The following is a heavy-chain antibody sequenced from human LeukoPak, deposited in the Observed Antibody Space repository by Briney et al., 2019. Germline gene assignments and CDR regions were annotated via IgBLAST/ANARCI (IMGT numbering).Heavy chain of an antibody. CDR1: GYTFTSYW. CDR2: IFPGDSDV. CDR3: ARQRDAYYFDY. Sequence: GESLKISCKASGYTFTSYWIGWVRQMPGKGLEWMGIIFPGDSDVRYSPSFQGQVTISADKSIRTAFLQWSTLEAADTAIYYCARQRDAYYFDYWGQGTLVTVSS. V-gene: IGHV5-51*01. D-gene: IGHD5-24*01. J-gene: IGHJ4*02.